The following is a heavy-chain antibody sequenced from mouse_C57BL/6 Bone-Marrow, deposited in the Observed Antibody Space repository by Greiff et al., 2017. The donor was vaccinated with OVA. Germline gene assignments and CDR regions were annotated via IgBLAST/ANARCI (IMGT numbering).Heavy chain of an antibody. V-gene: IGHV6-6*01. J-gene: IGHJ1*03. CDR1: GFTFSDAW. CDR3: TTVVATGYFDV. CDR2: IRNKANNHAT. D-gene: IGHD1-1*01. Sequence: EVQVVESGGGLVQPGGSMKLSCAASGFTFSDAWMDWVRQSPEKGLEWVAEIRNKANNHATYYAESVKGRFTISRDDSKSSVYLQMNSLRAEDTGIYYCTTVVATGYFDVWGTGTTVTVSS.